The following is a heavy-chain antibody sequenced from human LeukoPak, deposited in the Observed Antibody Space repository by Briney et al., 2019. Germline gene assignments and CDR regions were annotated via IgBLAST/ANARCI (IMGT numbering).Heavy chain of an antibody. CDR3: ARDKEGATEY. Sequence: GGSLRLSCAASGFTFSSYEMNWVRQAPGKGLEWVSSISSSSSYIYYADSVKGRFTISRDNAKNSLYLQMNSLRAEDTAVYYCARDKEGATEYWGQGTLVTVSS. CDR2: ISSSSSYI. CDR1: GFTFSSYE. J-gene: IGHJ4*02. V-gene: IGHV3-21*01. D-gene: IGHD1-26*01.